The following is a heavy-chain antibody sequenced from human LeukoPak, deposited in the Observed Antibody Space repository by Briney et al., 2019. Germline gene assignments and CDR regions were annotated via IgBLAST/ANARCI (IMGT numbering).Heavy chain of an antibody. CDR3: VRGRERVAATNNWFDP. CDR1: GFTFSSYD. Sequence: GGSLRLSCAASGFTFSSYDMNWVRQAPGKGLEWVSSVSTSSSYIYYADSVKGRFTISRDNAKNSLYLQMNSLRAEDTAVYYCVRGRERVAATNNWFDPWGQGTLVTVSS. J-gene: IGHJ5*02. CDR2: VSTSSSYI. D-gene: IGHD2-15*01. V-gene: IGHV3-21*01.